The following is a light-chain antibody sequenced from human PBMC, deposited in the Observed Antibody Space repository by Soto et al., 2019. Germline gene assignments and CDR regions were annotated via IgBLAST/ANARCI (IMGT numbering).Light chain of an antibody. J-gene: IGKJ3*01. Sequence: DIVMTQSPDSLSLFVGERATIKGRSSQSGFNRSNGNNYIAWYQQKPWQPPELLIYWSSTRDSGFPDRFIGSGSWTDFTLNVRSLQADHLAGYSCQQYQCLPFTSDTGTTVHIE. V-gene: IGKV4-1*01. CDR2: WSS. CDR3: QQYQCLPFT. CDR1: QSGFNRSNGNNY.